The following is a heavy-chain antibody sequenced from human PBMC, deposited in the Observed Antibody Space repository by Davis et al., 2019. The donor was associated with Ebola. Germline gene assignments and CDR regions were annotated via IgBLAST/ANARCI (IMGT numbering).Heavy chain of an antibody. Sequence: ASVKVSCKASGYTFTSYGISWVRQAPGQGLEWMGWISAYNGNTNYAQKLQGRVTITADKSTSTAYMELSSLRSEDTAVYYCARVESESRGDGNSDYWGQGTLVTVSS. CDR3: ARVESESRGDGNSDY. J-gene: IGHJ4*02. CDR2: ISAYNGNT. CDR1: GYTFTSYG. V-gene: IGHV1-18*01. D-gene: IGHD2-15*01.